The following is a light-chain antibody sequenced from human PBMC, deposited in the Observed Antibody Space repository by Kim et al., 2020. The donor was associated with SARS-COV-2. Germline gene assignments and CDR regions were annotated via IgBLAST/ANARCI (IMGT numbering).Light chain of an antibody. CDR2: EDN. J-gene: IGLJ2*01. V-gene: IGLV6-57*03. Sequence: GKTVTISCTRRSGSIASSYVQWYQQRPGSAPSIVVYEDNLRPSGVPDRFSGSMDSSSNSASLTISGLRTEDEADYFCQSYDSSNVIFGGGTQLTVL. CDR3: QSYDSSNVI. CDR1: SGSIASSY.